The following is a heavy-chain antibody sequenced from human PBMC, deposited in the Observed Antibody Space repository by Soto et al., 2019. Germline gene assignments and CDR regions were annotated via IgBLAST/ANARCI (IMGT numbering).Heavy chain of an antibody. CDR3: ATLPPRIVVAFLPIPT. CDR2: IYHSGGP. Sequence: QVQLRESGPGLVKTSGTLSLTCVVSGGSISSTNWWTWVRQPPGKGLEWIGEIYHSGGPTFSPSLRGRATISVDKSNNQFSLRLRSVPAADAAVYYCATLPPRIVVAFLPIPTWGQGILVTVSS. V-gene: IGHV4-4*02. CDR1: GGSISSTNW. J-gene: IGHJ5*02. D-gene: IGHD2-21*01.